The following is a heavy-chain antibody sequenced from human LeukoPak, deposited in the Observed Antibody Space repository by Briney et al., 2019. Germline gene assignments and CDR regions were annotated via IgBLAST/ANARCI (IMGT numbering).Heavy chain of an antibody. V-gene: IGHV3-7*01. CDR2: IGQDGTET. J-gene: IGHJ4*02. CDR3: AIPSSYDGSRYYHAY. D-gene: IGHD3-22*01. Sequence: GGSLRLSCAASGISFASYWVTWVRQAPGKGLEWVANIGQDGTETVYVGSVKGRFTISRDNARKLLFLQMNSLRADDTAVYYCAIPSSYDGSRYYHAYWGQGTLVSVSA. CDR1: GISFASYW.